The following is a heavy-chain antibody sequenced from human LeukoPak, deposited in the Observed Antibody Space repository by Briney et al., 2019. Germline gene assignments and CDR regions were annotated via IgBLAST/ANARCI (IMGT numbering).Heavy chain of an antibody. CDR2: MRYDESDK. J-gene: IGHJ4*02. CDR1: RYTLRVYD. D-gene: IGHD2-2*01. Sequence: PGGSLTLFCSASRYTLRVYDMHWLRQATGGGGEGVTFMRYDESDKQYGDSVKGRFGISRDNSKNTLFLQMNNLRAEDTAVYHCVKSPLGDCSNTRCSDRWGQGILVTVSS. CDR3: VKSPLGDCSNTRCSDR. V-gene: IGHV3-30*02.